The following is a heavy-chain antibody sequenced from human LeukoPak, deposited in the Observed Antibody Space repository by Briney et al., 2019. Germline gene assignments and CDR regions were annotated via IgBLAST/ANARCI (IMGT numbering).Heavy chain of an antibody. Sequence: GGSLRLSCAASGLTFSSHSMNWVRQAPGKGLEWVSSISSSGNYIYYADSMKGRFTISRDNAKNSLYLQMNSLRAEDTAVYYCSRDGRSGYDSLDYWGQGTLVTVSS. D-gene: IGHD5-12*01. J-gene: IGHJ4*02. CDR3: SRDGRSGYDSLDY. CDR2: ISSSGNYI. V-gene: IGHV3-21*01. CDR1: GLTFSSHS.